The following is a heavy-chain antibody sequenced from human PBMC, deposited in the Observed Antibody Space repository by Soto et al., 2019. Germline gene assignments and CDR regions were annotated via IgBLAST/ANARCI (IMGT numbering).Heavy chain of an antibody. J-gene: IGHJ4*02. V-gene: IGHV3-30*04. CDR1: GFTFNTYA. CDR2: VSSDGSNK. Sequence: QVHLEESGGGVVHPGRSLRLSCAASGFTFNTYAVHWGRQAPGKGLEWVAVVSSDGSNKYYSDSVKGRFSISRDNSNNTLSLQMTSLRTEDTAVYYCARGAITVLRGVDYWGRGTLVTVSS. D-gene: IGHD3-10*01. CDR3: ARGAITVLRGVDY.